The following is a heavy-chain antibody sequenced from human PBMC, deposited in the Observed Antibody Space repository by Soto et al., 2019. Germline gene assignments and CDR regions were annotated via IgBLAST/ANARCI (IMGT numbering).Heavy chain of an antibody. CDR3: ARGQHPFTIFGVVIGYYYYGMDV. J-gene: IGHJ6*02. D-gene: IGHD3-3*01. V-gene: IGHV1-8*01. Sequence: GASVKLSCKASGYTFTSYDTNCVRQATGQGLEWMGWMNPNSGNTGYAQKFQGRVTMTRNTSISTAYMELSSLRSEDTAVYYCARGQHPFTIFGVVIGYYYYGMDVWGQGTTVTV. CDR2: MNPNSGNT. CDR1: GYTFTSYD.